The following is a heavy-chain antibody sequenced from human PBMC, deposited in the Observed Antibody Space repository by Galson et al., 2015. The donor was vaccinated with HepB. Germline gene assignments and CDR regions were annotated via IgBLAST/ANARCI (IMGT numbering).Heavy chain of an antibody. CDR1: GGSISSSNW. V-gene: IGHV4-4*02. Sequence: ETLSLTCAVSGGSISSSNWWSWVRQPPGQGLEWIGEIYHSGSTNYNPSLKSRVTITVNKSKNQFSLKLSSVTAADTAVYYCARDLYSSSSWDYYYYYMDVWGKGTTVTVSS. CDR3: ARDLYSSSSWDYYYYYMDV. J-gene: IGHJ6*03. CDR2: IYHSGST. D-gene: IGHD6-6*01.